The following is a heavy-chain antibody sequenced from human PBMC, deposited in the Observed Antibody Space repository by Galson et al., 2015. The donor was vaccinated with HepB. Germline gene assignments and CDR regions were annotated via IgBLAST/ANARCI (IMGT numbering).Heavy chain of an antibody. V-gene: IGHV1-2*02. CDR2: INPNSGGT. CDR3: ARAALIAALAPDFDY. D-gene: IGHD6-6*01. Sequence: SVKVSCKASGYTFTGYYMHWVRQAPGQGLEWMGWINPNSGGTNYAQKFQGRVTMTRDTSISTAYMELSRLRSDDTAVYYCARAALIAALAPDFDYWGQGTLVTVSS. CDR1: GYTFTGYY. J-gene: IGHJ4*02.